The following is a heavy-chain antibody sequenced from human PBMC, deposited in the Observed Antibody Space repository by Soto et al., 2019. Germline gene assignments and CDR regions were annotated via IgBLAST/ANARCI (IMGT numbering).Heavy chain of an antibody. CDR3: AKGLSGYYGFDN. CDR1: GFTFSSYW. CDR2: IKGDETNT. V-gene: IGHV3-74*01. Sequence: EVQLVESGGGLVQFGGSLRLSCAASGFTFSSYWMHWVRQVPGKGLVWVSRIKGDETNTGYADSVKGRFTISRDNVKNTLYLQMITVRPEDTAVYYCAKGLSGYYGFDNWGQGTLVTVSS. D-gene: IGHD5-12*01. J-gene: IGHJ4*02.